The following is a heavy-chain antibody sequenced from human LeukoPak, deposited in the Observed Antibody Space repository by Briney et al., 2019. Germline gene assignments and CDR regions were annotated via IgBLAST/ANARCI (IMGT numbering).Heavy chain of an antibody. CDR3: ARRYSSSSVRAFDI. V-gene: IGHV4-39*01. CDR1: GGSISSSSYS. Sequence: SETLSLTCSVSGGSISSSSYSWGWLRQPPGKGLEWIGSIYYSGSTYYNPSLKSRVTISVDTSKNQFSLKLSSVTAADTAAYYCARRYSSSSVRAFDIWGQGTMVTVSS. J-gene: IGHJ3*02. D-gene: IGHD6-6*01. CDR2: IYYSGST.